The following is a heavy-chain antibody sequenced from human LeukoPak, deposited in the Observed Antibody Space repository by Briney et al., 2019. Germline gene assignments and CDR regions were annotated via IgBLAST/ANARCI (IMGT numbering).Heavy chain of an antibody. Sequence: PGGSLRLSCAASGFTFSSYAMSWVRQAPGKGLEWVSAISGSGGSTYYADSVKGRFTISRDNSKNTLYLQMNSLRAEDTAVYYCAKGERITIFGVGFVDYWGQGTLVTVSS. CDR2: ISGSGGST. CDR3: AKGERITIFGVGFVDY. CDR1: GFTFSSYA. D-gene: IGHD3-3*01. V-gene: IGHV3-23*01. J-gene: IGHJ4*02.